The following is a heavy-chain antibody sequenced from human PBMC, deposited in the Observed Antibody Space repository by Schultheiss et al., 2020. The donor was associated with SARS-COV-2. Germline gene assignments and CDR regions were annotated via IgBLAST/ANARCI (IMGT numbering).Heavy chain of an antibody. CDR2: IWYDGSNK. D-gene: IGHD5-24*01. CDR3: AKDPLDGPQYRDY. CDR1: GFTFSSYG. V-gene: IGHV3-30*02. J-gene: IGHJ4*02. Sequence: GGSLRPSCAASGFTFSSYGMHWVRQAPGKGLEWVAVIWYDGSNKYYADSVKGRFTISRDNSKNTLYLQMNSLRAEDTAVYYCAKDPLDGPQYRDYWGQGTLVTVSS.